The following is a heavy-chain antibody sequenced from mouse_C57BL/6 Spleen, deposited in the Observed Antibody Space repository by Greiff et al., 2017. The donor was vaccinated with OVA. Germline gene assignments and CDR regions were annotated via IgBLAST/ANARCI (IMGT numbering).Heavy chain of an antibody. V-gene: IGHV5-17*01. CDR1: GFTFTDHV. J-gene: IGHJ2*01. Sequence: EVQLLQSGAGLASPGASLTLSCPASGFTFTDHVMHWVRKAPEKGLEWVAYISRVSSNINYADTVMGRFTISRDNAKNTLFLQMTRLRSEDTAMYYCASDYYGHFDYWGQGTTLTVSS. D-gene: IGHD1-1*01. CDR2: ISRVSSNI. CDR3: ASDYYGHFDY.